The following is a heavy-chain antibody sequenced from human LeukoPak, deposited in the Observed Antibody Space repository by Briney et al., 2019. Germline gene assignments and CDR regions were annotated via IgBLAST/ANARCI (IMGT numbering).Heavy chain of an antibody. J-gene: IGHJ6*03. CDR3: ARRLTTISNYYYYYMDV. D-gene: IGHD3-3*01. V-gene: IGHV3-48*04. Sequence: GGSLRLSCAASGFTFSSYSMNWVRQAPGKGLEWVSYISSSSSTIYYADSVKGRFTISRDNAKNSLYLQMNSLRAEDTAVYYCARRLTTISNYYYYYMDVWGKGTTVTVSS. CDR1: GFTFSSYS. CDR2: ISSSSSTI.